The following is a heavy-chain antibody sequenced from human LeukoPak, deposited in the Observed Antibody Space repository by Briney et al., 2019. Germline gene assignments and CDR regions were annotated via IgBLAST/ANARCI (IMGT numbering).Heavy chain of an antibody. CDR1: GFTSSNAW. CDR2: IKRKTDGGTT. V-gene: IGHV3-15*01. D-gene: IGHD3-10*01. CDR3: TPGTEYYYGSGSHY. Sequence: SLRLSWAVSGFTSSNAWISWVRQPPGNGREWVGRIKRKTDGGTTDYAAPVKGRLTISRDDSKNTLYLQMNSLKTEDTAVYYCTPGTEYYYGSGSHYWGQGTLVTVSS. J-gene: IGHJ4*02.